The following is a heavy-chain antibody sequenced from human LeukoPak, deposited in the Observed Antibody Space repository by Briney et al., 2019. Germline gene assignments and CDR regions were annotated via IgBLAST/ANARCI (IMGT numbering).Heavy chain of an antibody. CDR1: GYSFTSYW. Sequence: GESLKISCKGSGYSFTSYWIGWVRQMPGKGLEWMGIIYPGDSDTRYSPSFQGQVTISADTSISTAYLQWGSLKASDTAIYYCARRIAVAGDDAFDIWGQGTVVTVSS. CDR3: ARRIAVAGDDAFDI. D-gene: IGHD6-19*01. J-gene: IGHJ3*02. V-gene: IGHV5-51*01. CDR2: IYPGDSDT.